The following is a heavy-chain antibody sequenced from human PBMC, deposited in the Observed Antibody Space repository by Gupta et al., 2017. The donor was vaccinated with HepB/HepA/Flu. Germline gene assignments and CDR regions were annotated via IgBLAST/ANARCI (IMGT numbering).Heavy chain of an antibody. CDR1: GFTFSSYW. D-gene: IGHD3-22*01. CDR3: ARDGGRAVGSGDSDY. Sequence: EVQLVESGGGLVQPGGSLRLSCAASGFTFSSYWMSWVRQAPGKGLEWVANIKQDGSEKYYVDSVKGRFTISRDNAKNSLYLQMNSLRAEDTAVYYCARDGGRAVGSGDSDYWGQGTLVTVSS. CDR2: IKQDGSEK. V-gene: IGHV3-7*01. J-gene: IGHJ4*02.